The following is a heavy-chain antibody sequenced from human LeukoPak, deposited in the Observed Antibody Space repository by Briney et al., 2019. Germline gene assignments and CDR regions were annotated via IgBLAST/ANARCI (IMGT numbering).Heavy chain of an antibody. V-gene: IGHV3-48*01. CDR3: AREGSGYYYYYYMDV. J-gene: IGHJ6*03. CDR1: GFTFSSYS. CDR2: ISSSSSTI. Sequence: PGGSLRLSCAASGFTFSSYSMNWVRQAPGKGLEWVSYISSSSSTIYYADSVKGRFTISRDNSKNTLYLQMNSLRAEDTAVYYCAREGSGYYYYYYMDVWGKGTTVTVSS. D-gene: IGHD2-15*01.